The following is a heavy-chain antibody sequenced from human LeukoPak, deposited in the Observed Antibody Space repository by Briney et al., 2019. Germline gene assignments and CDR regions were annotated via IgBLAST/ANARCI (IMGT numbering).Heavy chain of an antibody. CDR2: ISAYNGHT. J-gene: IGHJ3*02. CDR1: GYTFTSYG. D-gene: IGHD3-22*01. Sequence: ASVKVSCKASGYTFTSYGISWVRRAPGQGLEWMGWISAYNGHTKYAQKFQGRVTMTRDTSISTAYMELSRLRSDDTAVYYCARDLTDSSGLIRDAFDIWGQGTMVTVSS. V-gene: IGHV1-18*01. CDR3: ARDLTDSSGLIRDAFDI.